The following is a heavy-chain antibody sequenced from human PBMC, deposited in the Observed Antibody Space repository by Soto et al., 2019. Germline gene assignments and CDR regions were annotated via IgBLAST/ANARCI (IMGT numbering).Heavy chain of an antibody. D-gene: IGHD3-9*01. J-gene: IGHJ6*02. V-gene: IGHV1-18*04. CDR1: GYIFSSYG. CDR2: ISPYNGDT. CDR3: ASGYYDILTGYSRPNYYYGMDV. Sequence: ASVKVSCKASGYIFSSYGISWVRQAPGQGLEGMGWISPYNGDTNYAQKLQGRVTITADKSTSTAYMELSSLRSEDTAVYYCASGYYDILTGYSRPNYYYGMDVWGQGTTVTVSS.